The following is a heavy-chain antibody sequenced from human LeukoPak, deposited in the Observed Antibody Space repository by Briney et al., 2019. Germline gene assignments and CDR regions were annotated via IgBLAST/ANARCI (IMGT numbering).Heavy chain of an antibody. Sequence: PGGSLRLSCAASGFTFSSYSMNWVRQAPGEGLEWVSYISSSSSTIYYADSVKGRFTISRDNAKNSMYLQMNSLRAEDSTVYYCARDRLSGSYIDYWGQGTLVTVSS. CDR3: ARDRLSGSYIDY. D-gene: IGHD1-26*01. J-gene: IGHJ4*02. V-gene: IGHV3-48*01. CDR1: GFTFSSYS. CDR2: ISSSSSTI.